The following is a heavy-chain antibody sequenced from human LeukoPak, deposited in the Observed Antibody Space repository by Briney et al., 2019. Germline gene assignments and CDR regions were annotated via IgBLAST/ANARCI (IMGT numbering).Heavy chain of an antibody. CDR3: ARLWVLRDGYRNTPAREFDF. CDR2: LYYSGSS. D-gene: IGHD5-24*01. J-gene: IGHJ4*02. V-gene: IGHV4-39*01. Sequence: PSETLSLTCTVSGASISSSDYYWGWIRQPPGKGLEWIGSLYYSGSSYYHPSLKNRVTISVDTSKNQFSLNLSSVTAADTAIYYCARLWVLRDGYRNTPAREFDFWGRGTLVTVSS. CDR1: GASISSSDYY.